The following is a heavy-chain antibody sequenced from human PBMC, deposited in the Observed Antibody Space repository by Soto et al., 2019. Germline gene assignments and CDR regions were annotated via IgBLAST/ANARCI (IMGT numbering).Heavy chain of an antibody. D-gene: IGHD2-8*01. J-gene: IGHJ4*02. Sequence: QVQLVESGGGLVKPGGSLRLSCAASGFTFSDYYMSWIRQAPGKGLGWVSYISSRSSTIFYADSVKGRFTISRDNVKNSLYLQMNSLRAEDTAVYYCASGTNGAFFVYWGQGILVTVSS. V-gene: IGHV3-11*01. CDR2: ISSRSSTI. CDR1: GFTFSDYY. CDR3: ASGTNGAFFVY.